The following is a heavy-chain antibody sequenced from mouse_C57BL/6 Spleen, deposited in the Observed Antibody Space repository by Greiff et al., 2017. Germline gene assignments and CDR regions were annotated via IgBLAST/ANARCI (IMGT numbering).Heavy chain of an antibody. CDR3: ARVYYYGSALDY. CDR1: GYTFTSYW. CDR2: IDPSDSYT. Sequence: QVQLQQPGAELVKPGASVKLSCKASGYTFTSYWMQWVKQRPGQGLEWIGEIDPSDSYTNYNQKFKGKATLTVDTSSSTAYMQLSSLTSEDSAVYYCARVYYYGSALDYWGQGTTLTVSS. D-gene: IGHD1-1*01. V-gene: IGHV1-50*01. J-gene: IGHJ2*01.